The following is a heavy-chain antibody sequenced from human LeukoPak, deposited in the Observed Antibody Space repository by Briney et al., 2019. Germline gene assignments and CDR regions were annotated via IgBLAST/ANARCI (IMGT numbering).Heavy chain of an antibody. CDR2: IYYSGST. V-gene: IGHV4-59*01. J-gene: IGHJ3*02. CDR1: GGSISSYY. Sequence: SETLSLTCTVSGGSISSYYWSWIRQPPGKGLEWIGYIYYSGSTNYNPSLKSRVTISVDTSKNQFSLKLSSVTAADTAVYYCARVLGSGSYYGDAFDIWGQGTMVTVSS. CDR3: ARVLGSGSYYGDAFDI. D-gene: IGHD1-26*01.